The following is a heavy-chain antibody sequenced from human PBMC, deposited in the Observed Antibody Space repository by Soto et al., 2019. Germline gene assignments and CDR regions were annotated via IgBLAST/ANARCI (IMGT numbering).Heavy chain of an antibody. D-gene: IGHD6-13*01. J-gene: IGHJ6*03. Sequence: SETLSLTCTVSGGSISPYYWSWIRQPPGKGLGWIGYVYYSGNTNYNPSLESRVTISVDTSRNRFSLNLTSATAADTAVYYCARIGAAASYAHYYMDVWGRGTAVTVSS. CDR1: GGSISPYY. CDR3: ARIGAAASYAHYYMDV. V-gene: IGHV4-59*01. CDR2: VYYSGNT.